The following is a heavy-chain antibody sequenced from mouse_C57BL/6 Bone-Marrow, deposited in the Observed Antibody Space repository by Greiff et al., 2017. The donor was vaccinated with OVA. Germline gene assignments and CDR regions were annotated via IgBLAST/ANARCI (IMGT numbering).Heavy chain of an antibody. CDR3: TGGAY. Sequence: EVKVEESGGGLVQPGGSMKLSCVASGFTFSNYWMNWVRQSPEKGLEWVAQIRLKSDNYATHYAESVKGRFTISRDDSKNSVYLQMNNLRAEDTGIYYCTGGAYWGQGTLVTVSA. V-gene: IGHV6-3*01. CDR2: IRLKSDNYAT. J-gene: IGHJ3*01. CDR1: GFTFSNYW.